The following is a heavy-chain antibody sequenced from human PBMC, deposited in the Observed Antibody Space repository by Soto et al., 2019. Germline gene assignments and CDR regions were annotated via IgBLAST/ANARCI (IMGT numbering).Heavy chain of an antibody. Sequence: SETLSLTCSVSGGSISSKSYSWGWIRHPPGKGLEWIGTFYYSENTYYNPSLKSRVTISVDTSKNQFSLKLSSVTAADTAVYYCAKLAGYCSGNSCHGDYAMDVWGQGTTVTVSS. V-gene: IGHV4-39*01. D-gene: IGHD2-2*01. CDR3: AKLAGYCSGNSCHGDYAMDV. J-gene: IGHJ6*02. CDR1: GGSISSKSYS. CDR2: FYYSENT.